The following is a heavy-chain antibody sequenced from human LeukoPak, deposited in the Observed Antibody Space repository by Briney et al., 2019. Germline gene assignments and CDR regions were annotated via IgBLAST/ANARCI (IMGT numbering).Heavy chain of an antibody. CDR3: ARRTVVAREDY. J-gene: IGHJ4*02. CDR2: INQDGSEK. CDR1: GFTFSTYW. V-gene: IGHV3-7*01. Sequence: GGSLRLSCAASGFTFSTYWMSWVRQSPGKGLEWVANINQDGSEKNYVDSVKGRFTILRDNAKNSLSLQMNSLGAEDTAVYYCARRTVVAREDYWGQGTLATVSS. D-gene: IGHD4-23*01.